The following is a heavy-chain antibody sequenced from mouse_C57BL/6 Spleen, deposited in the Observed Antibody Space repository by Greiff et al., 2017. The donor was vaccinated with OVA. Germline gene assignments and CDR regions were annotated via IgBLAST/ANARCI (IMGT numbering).Heavy chain of an antibody. V-gene: IGHV1-81*01. CDR1: GYTFTSYG. Sequence: VMLVESGAELARPGASVKLSCKASGYTFTSYGISWVKQRTGQGLEWIGEIYPRSGNTYYNEKFKGKATLTADKSSSTAYMELRSLTSEDSAVYFCGYYGSSRFAYWGQGTLVTVSA. D-gene: IGHD1-1*01. CDR2: IYPRSGNT. J-gene: IGHJ3*01. CDR3: GYYGSSRFAY.